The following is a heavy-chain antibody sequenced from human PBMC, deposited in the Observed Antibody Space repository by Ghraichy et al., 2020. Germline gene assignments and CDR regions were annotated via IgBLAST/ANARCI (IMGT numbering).Heavy chain of an antibody. CDR1: GFTFSSSA. Sequence: GGSLRLSCAASGFTFSSSAMGWVRQAPGKGLEWVSTISGSGASTYYADSVKGRFTISRDNSKNTLYLQMNSLRAEDTAVYYCAKDWGSYRNFDYWGQGILVTVSS. V-gene: IGHV3-23*01. CDR3: AKDWGSYRNFDY. CDR2: ISGSGAST. D-gene: IGHD3-16*02. J-gene: IGHJ4*02.